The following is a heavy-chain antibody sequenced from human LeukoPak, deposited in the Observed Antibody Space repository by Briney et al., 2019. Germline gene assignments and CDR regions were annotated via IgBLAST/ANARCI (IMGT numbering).Heavy chain of an antibody. CDR1: GFTFSSYG. J-gene: IGHJ3*02. Sequence: GRSLRLSCAASGFTFSSYGMHWVRQAPGKGLEWVAVIWYDGSNDYYANSVKGRFTISRDNSKNALYLQMNSLRAEDTAVYFCARKNTQDAFDIWGQGTMVTVSS. CDR3: ARKNTQDAFDI. CDR2: IWYDGSND. D-gene: IGHD2-15*01. V-gene: IGHV3-33*01.